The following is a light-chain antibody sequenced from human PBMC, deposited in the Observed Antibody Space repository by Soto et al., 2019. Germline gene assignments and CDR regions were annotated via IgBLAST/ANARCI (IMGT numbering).Light chain of an antibody. CDR2: DAS. CDR1: QSVDIY. Sequence: EIVLTQSPATLSLSPGERATLSCRASQSVDIYLAWYRQIPGQAPRLLIYDASNRATGIPDRFSGGGSGTDFTLTISSLEPEDFAINYCQQRSNLPPTFGQGTRLEIK. V-gene: IGKV3-11*01. CDR3: QQRSNLPPT. J-gene: IGKJ5*01.